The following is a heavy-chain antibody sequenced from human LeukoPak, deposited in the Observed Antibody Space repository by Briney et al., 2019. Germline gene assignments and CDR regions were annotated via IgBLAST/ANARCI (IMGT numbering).Heavy chain of an antibody. Sequence: SETLSLTCTVSGGSISSYYWGWIRQPPGKGLEWIGYIYYSGSTNYNSSLKSRVTISVDKSKNQFSLNLYSVTAADTAVYYCARVAFYGAIPDDIWGQGTMVTVSS. CDR2: IYYSGST. D-gene: IGHD2-21*01. CDR1: GGSISSYY. V-gene: IGHV4-59*12. CDR3: ARVAFYGAIPDDI. J-gene: IGHJ3*02.